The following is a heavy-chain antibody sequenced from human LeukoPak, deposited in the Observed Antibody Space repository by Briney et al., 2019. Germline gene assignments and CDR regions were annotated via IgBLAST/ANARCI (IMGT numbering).Heavy chain of an antibody. Sequence: GGSLRLSCAASGFTFSNYAMSWVRQAPGKGLEWVSGISGSGDSTYYADSVKGRLTISRDNSKKTLYLQMNSLRAEDTAVYYCAKGGKWDVTPFDYWGQGTLVTVSS. D-gene: IGHD1-26*01. V-gene: IGHV3-23*01. CDR3: AKGGKWDVTPFDY. J-gene: IGHJ4*02. CDR1: GFTFSNYA. CDR2: ISGSGDST.